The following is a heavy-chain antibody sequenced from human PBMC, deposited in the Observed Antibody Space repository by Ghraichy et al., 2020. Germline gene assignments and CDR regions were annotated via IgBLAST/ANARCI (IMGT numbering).Heavy chain of an antibody. V-gene: IGHV1-69*04. Sequence: SVKVSCKASGGTFSSYAISWVRQAPGQGLEWMGRIIPILGIANYAQKFQGRVTITADKSTSTAYMELSSLRSEDTAVYYCARDRPVNYYDYYYYGMDVWGQGTTVTVSS. J-gene: IGHJ6*02. D-gene: IGHD3-22*01. CDR3: ARDRPVNYYDYYYYGMDV. CDR1: GGTFSSYA. CDR2: IIPILGIA.